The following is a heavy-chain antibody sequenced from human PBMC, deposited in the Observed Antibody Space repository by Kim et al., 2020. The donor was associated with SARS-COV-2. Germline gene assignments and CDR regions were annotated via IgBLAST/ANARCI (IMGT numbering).Heavy chain of an antibody. CDR3: AKDWPGIVATIEAT. Sequence: GGSLRLSCAASGFTFSSYAMSWVRQAPGKGLEWVSVIYSGGSSTYYADSVKGRFTISRDNSKNTLYLQMNSLRAEDTAVYYCAKDWPGIVATIEATWGQGTLVTVSP. CDR1: GFTFSSYA. J-gene: IGHJ5*02. V-gene: IGHV3-23*03. CDR2: IYSGGSST. D-gene: IGHD5-12*01.